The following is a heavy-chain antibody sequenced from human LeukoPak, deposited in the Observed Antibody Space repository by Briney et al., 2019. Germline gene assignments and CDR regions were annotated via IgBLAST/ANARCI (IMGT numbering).Heavy chain of an antibody. CDR3: ARLKVFMITFGGVIPYYFDY. CDR2: ISSSGSTI. D-gene: IGHD3-16*02. CDR1: GFTFSDYY. Sequence: KPGGSLRLSCAASGFTFSDYYMSWIRQAPGKGLEWVSYISSSGSTIYYADSVKGRFTISRDNAKNSLYLQMNSLRAEDTAVYFCARLKVFMITFGGVIPYYFDYWGQGILVTVSS. V-gene: IGHV3-11*04. J-gene: IGHJ4*02.